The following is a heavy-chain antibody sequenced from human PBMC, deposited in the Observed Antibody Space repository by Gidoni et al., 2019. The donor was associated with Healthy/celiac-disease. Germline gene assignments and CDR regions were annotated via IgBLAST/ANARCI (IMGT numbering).Heavy chain of an antibody. CDR2: IIPIFGTA. V-gene: IGHV1-69*01. CDR3: IIAVAGTLSPFDY. J-gene: IGHJ4*02. D-gene: IGHD6-19*01. Sequence: QVQLVPSRAEVTKPGSSVKVSCKASGGTFSSYAISWVRQDPGQGLEWMGGIIPIFGTANYAQKFQGRVTITADESTSTAYMELSSLRSEDTAVYYGIIAVAGTLSPFDYWGQGTLVTVSS. CDR1: GGTFSSYA.